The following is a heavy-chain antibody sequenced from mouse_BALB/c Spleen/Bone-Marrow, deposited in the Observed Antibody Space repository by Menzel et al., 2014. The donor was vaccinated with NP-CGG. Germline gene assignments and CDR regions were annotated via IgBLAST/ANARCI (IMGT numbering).Heavy chain of an antibody. V-gene: IGHV5-17*02. CDR2: ISSGSSTI. Sequence: EVKVEESGGGLVQPGGSRKLSCAPSGFNFQTFGMHWVRQAPEKGLEWVAYISSGSSTIYYGDTVRGRFTISRANPKXTLFLQMTSLRSEDTAMYFCARSRFPDYGTSPFDYWGQGTPLTVSS. D-gene: IGHD1-1*01. CDR1: GFNFQTFG. J-gene: IGHJ2*01. CDR3: ARSRFPDYGTSPFDY.